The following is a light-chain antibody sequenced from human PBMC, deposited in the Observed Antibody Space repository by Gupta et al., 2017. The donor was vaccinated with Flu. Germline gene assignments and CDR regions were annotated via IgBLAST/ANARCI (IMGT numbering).Light chain of an antibody. CDR2: AAS. V-gene: IGKV1-39*01. Sequence: DIQMTQSPSSLSASVGDRVTISCRASRTISTFLNWYQQRPGQAPRLLIAAASIVQTGVPSRFSGSGYGTDFTLTISSRQPDDFAPYYCQQTYSALSMSFGGGTRVDVK. J-gene: IGKJ4*01. CDR3: QQTYSALSMS. CDR1: RTISTF.